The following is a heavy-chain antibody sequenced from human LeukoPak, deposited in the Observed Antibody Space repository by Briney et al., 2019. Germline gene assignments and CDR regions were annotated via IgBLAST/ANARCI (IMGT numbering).Heavy chain of an antibody. V-gene: IGHV1-46*01. CDR2: IYPRDGST. CDR1: GYAFTSNY. CDR3: ARFPNTAMVMGLEYYYYGMDV. J-gene: IGHJ6*02. D-gene: IGHD5-18*01. Sequence: ASVKVSRKASGYAFTSNYIHWVRQAPGQGLEWMGMIYPRDGSTSYAQKFQGRVTMTRDTSTSTVYMELSSLRSEDTAVYYCARFPNTAMVMGLEYYYYGMDVWGQGTTVTVSS.